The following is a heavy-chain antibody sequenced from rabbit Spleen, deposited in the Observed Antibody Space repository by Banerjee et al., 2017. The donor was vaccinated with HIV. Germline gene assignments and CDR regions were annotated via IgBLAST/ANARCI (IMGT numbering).Heavy chain of an antibody. CDR1: GFSFSSNYY. D-gene: IGHD3-1*01. Sequence: QEQLVESGGGLVQPEGSLTLTCTASGFSFSSNYYMCWVRQAPGKGLEWIGCIHAGGNGNTYYASWAKGRFTISRTSSTTVTLQMTSLTAADTATYFCERDTWHFNLWGPGTLVTVS. J-gene: IGHJ4*01. V-gene: IGHV1S45*01. CDR2: IHAGGNGNT. CDR3: ERDTWHFNL.